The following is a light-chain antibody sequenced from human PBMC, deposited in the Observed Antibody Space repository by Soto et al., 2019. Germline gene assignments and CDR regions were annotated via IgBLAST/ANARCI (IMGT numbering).Light chain of an antibody. V-gene: IGKV1-39*01. Sequence: DIQMPLSPSSLSASVVYIFNINFRASQSISSYLNWYQQKPGKAPKLLIFDASSLKSGVPSRFSGSGSGTDFTLTISRLEPEDFAVYYCQQYGSSPINCGKGQRRAIK. CDR2: DAS. J-gene: IGKJ5*01. CDR1: QSISSY. CDR3: QQYGSSPIN.